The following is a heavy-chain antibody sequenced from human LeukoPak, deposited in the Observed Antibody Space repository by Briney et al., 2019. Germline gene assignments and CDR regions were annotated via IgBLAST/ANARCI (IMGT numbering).Heavy chain of an antibody. CDR1: GGTFSSYA. J-gene: IGHJ4*02. CDR2: IIPIFGTA. CDR3: AIIGCSSTSCPDY. V-gene: IGHV1-69*13. Sequence: SVKVSCKASGGTFSSYAISWARQAPGQGLEWMGGIIPIFGTANYAQKFQGRVTITADESTSTAYMELSSLRSGDTAVYYCAIIGCSSTSCPDYWGQGTLVTVSS. D-gene: IGHD2-2*01.